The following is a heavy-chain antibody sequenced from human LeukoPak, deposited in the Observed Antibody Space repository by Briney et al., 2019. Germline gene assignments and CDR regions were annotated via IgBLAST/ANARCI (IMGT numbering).Heavy chain of an antibody. D-gene: IGHD4-17*01. CDR3: AKGRSYYGDYSNWFDP. CDR2: ISGSGGST. J-gene: IGHJ5*02. CDR1: GFTFSSYA. Sequence: GGSLRLSCAASGFTFSSYAMSWVRQAPGKGLEWVSAISGSGGSTYYADSVKGRFTISRDNSKNTLYLQMNSLRAEDTAVYYCAKGRSYYGDYSNWFDPWGQGTLVTVSS. V-gene: IGHV3-23*01.